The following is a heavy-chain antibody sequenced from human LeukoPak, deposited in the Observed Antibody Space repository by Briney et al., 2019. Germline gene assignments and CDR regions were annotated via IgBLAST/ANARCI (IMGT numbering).Heavy chain of an antibody. Sequence: PGGSLRLSCAASGFSFNNYWMSWVRQAPGKGLEWVANINQAGSDKYYLDSVKGRFTISRDNAKNSLYLQMNSLRAEDTAVYYCARGEYYYDGGYWGQGTLVTVSS. CDR1: GFSFNNYW. J-gene: IGHJ4*02. V-gene: IGHV3-7*05. CDR2: INQAGSDK. D-gene: IGHD3-22*01. CDR3: ARGEYYYDGGY.